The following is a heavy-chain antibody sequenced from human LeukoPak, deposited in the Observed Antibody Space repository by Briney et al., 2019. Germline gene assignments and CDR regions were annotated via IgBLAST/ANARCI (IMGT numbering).Heavy chain of an antibody. V-gene: IGHV3-30-3*01. D-gene: IGHD6-19*01. CDR3: ARAVPNSSGWYYFDY. Sequence: GRSLRLSCAASGFTFSSYAMHWVRQAPGKGLEWVAVISYDGSNKYYADSVKGRFTISRDNSKNTLYLQMNSLRAEDTAVYYCARAVPNSSGWYYFDYWGQGTLVTVSS. CDR2: ISYDGSNK. CDR1: GFTFSSYA. J-gene: IGHJ4*02.